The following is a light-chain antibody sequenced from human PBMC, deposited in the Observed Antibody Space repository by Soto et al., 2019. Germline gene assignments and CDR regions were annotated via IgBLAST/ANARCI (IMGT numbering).Light chain of an antibody. CDR3: TSFASSNTPVV. Sequence: SALTQPASVSGSLGQSITISCTGTSSDVGGYNYVSWYQQHPGKAPKLMLYEVNSRPSGVSSRFSGSKSGNTASLTISGLQAEDEADYYCTSFASSNTPVVFGGGTKLTVL. CDR2: EVN. V-gene: IGLV2-14*01. J-gene: IGLJ2*01. CDR1: SSDVGGYNY.